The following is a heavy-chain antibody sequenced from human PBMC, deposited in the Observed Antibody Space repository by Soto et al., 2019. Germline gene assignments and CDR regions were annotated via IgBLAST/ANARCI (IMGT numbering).Heavy chain of an antibody. J-gene: IGHJ4*02. D-gene: IGHD6-19*01. CDR2: IYYSGST. CDR3: ARHAVHSSFFTDY. V-gene: IGHV4-39*01. Sequence: SETLSLTCTVSGGSISSSSYYWGWIRHPPGKGLEWIGSIYYSGSTYYNPSLKSRVTISVDTSKNQFSLKLSSVTAADTAVYYCARHAVHSSFFTDYWGQGTLVT. CDR1: GGSISSSSYY.